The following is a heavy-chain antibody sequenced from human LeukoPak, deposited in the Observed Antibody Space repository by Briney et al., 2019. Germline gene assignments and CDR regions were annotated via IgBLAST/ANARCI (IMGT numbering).Heavy chain of an antibody. CDR2: IYPADSET. CDR1: GYSFTSYW. D-gene: IGHD6-6*01. CDR3: ARHGSIGARQNWFDP. Sequence: GESLKISCKGSGYSFTSYWIGWVRQTPGKGLEWMGIIYPADSETRYSPSFQGQVTIPVDKSISTAYLQWSSLKASDTAMYYCARHGSIGARQNWFDPWGQGTLVTVSS. J-gene: IGHJ5*02. V-gene: IGHV5-51*01.